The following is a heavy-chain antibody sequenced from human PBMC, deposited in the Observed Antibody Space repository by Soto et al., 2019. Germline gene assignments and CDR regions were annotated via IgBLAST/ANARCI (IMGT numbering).Heavy chain of an antibody. CDR2: INPNSGGT. D-gene: IGHD6-13*01. Sequence: ASVKVSCKASGYTFTGYYMHWVRQAPGQGLEWMGWINPNSGGTNYAQKFQGWVTMSRDTSISTAYMELSRLRSDDTAVYYCARDLAVRIAAAGFPVGDYYYYGMDVWGQGTTVTVSS. V-gene: IGHV1-2*04. J-gene: IGHJ6*02. CDR3: ARDLAVRIAAAGFPVGDYYYYGMDV. CDR1: GYTFTGYY.